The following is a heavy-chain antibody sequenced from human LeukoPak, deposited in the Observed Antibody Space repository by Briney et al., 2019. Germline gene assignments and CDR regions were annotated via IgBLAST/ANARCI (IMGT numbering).Heavy chain of an antibody. J-gene: IGHJ4*02. D-gene: IGHD4-11*01. Sequence: GGSLRLSCSASGFAFSRFWMSWVRQAPGKGLEYVALIKQGGSEIYHMDSVKGRFTISRDDATNSLYLQMNSLRVEDTALYYCARDRESESDSEGDYWGQGTLVTVSS. V-gene: IGHV3-7*01. CDR3: ARDRESESDSEGDY. CDR1: GFAFSRFW. CDR2: IKQGGSEI.